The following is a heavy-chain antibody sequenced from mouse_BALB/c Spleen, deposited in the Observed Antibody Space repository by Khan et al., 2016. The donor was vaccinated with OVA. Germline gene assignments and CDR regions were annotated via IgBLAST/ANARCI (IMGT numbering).Heavy chain of an antibody. CDR1: GYTFTSYW. CDR3: ARGYFGNYEFAY. CDR2: IFPGTGTT. Sequence: QVQLQQSGTELVKPGASVKLSCKTSGYTFTSYWIQWVKQRPGQGLEWIGQIFPGTGTTYYNENFKGKATLTIDTSSTTAYMQLSSLTSEDSAVYFCARGYFGNYEFAYWGQGTLVIVSA. D-gene: IGHD2-1*01. J-gene: IGHJ3*01. V-gene: IGHV1S132*01.